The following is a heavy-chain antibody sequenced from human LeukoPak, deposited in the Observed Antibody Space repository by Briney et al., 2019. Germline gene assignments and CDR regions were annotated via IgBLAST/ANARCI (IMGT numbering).Heavy chain of an antibody. Sequence: GGTLRLSCAASGFTFSSYEMNWVRQAPGKGLEWVSGISGSGGSTYYADSVKGRFTISRDNSKNTLYLQMNSLRAEDTAVYYCAKDRSSGIEGTDYWGQGTLVTVSS. J-gene: IGHJ4*02. CDR3: AKDRSSGIEGTDY. D-gene: IGHD3-10*01. CDR1: GFTFSSYE. CDR2: ISGSGGST. V-gene: IGHV3-23*01.